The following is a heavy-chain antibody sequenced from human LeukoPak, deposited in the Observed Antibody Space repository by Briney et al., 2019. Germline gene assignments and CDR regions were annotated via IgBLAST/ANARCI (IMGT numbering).Heavy chain of an antibody. CDR2: INSDGRST. CDR1: GFTCSSYW. V-gene: IGHV3-74*01. J-gene: IGHJ4*02. D-gene: IGHD3-22*01. Sequence: RGSLRLSCAASGFTCSSYWMHWVRQAPGKGLVWVSRINSDGRSTSYADSVKGRFTISRDNSKNTLHLQMNSLRAEDTAVYYCARHSSGYYHYDYWGPGTPVTVAS. CDR3: ARHSSGYYHYDY.